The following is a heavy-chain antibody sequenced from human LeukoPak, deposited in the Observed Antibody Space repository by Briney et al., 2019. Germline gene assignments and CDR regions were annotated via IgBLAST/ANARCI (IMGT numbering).Heavy chain of an antibody. CDR3: ARDLWFGFQYGMDV. V-gene: IGHV4-59*01. J-gene: IGHJ6*02. Sequence: SETLSLTCTVSGGSISSYYWSWIRQPPGKGLEWIGYIYYSGSTNYNPSLKSRVTISVDTSKNQFSLKLSSVTAADTAVYYCARDLWFGFQYGMDVWGQGTTVTVSS. D-gene: IGHD3-10*01. CDR1: GGSISSYY. CDR2: IYYSGST.